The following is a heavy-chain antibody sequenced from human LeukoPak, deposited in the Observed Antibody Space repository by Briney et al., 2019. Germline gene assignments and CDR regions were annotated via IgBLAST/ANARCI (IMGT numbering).Heavy chain of an antibody. CDR1: GFTFSSYA. Sequence: PGGSLRLSCAASGFTFSSYAMHWVRQAPGKGLERGAVISYDGSNKYYADSVKGRFTISRDNSKNTLYLQMNSLRAEDTAVYYCAREEGYYGSALGYWGQGTLVTVSS. J-gene: IGHJ4*02. CDR2: ISYDGSNK. V-gene: IGHV3-30-3*01. D-gene: IGHD3-10*01. CDR3: AREEGYYGSALGY.